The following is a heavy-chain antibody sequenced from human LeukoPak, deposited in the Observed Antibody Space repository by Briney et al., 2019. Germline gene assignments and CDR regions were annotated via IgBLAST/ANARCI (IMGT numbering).Heavy chain of an antibody. Sequence: SETLSLTCTVAGASISSSSYYWGWVRQPPGKGLEWIGSIYYSGSTYYHPSLKKRVTISVDTFKNQFSLKLSSVTAADTAVYYCAREIYCSSTSCYTRKMDVWGKGTTVTVSS. CDR2: IYYSGST. J-gene: IGHJ6*04. CDR3: AREIYCSSTSCYTRKMDV. D-gene: IGHD2-2*02. V-gene: IGHV4-39*07. CDR1: GASISSSSYY.